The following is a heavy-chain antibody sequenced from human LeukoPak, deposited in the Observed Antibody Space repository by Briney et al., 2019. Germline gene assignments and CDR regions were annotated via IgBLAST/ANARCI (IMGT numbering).Heavy chain of an antibody. V-gene: IGHV3-21*01. CDR3: ASSRGRTMVRGVDAFDI. CDR2: ISSSSSYI. J-gene: IGHJ3*02. CDR1: GFTFSSYS. Sequence: PRGSLRLSCAASGFTFSSYSMNWVRQAPGKGLEWVSSISSSSSYIYYADSVKGRFTISRDNAKNSLYLQMNSLRAEDTAVYYCASSRGRTMVRGVDAFDIWGQGTMVTVSS. D-gene: IGHD3-10*01.